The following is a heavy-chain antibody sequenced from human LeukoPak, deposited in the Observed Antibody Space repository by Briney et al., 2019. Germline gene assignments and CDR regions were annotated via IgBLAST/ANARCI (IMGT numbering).Heavy chain of an antibody. V-gene: IGHV1-2*02. Sequence: GASVKVSCKASGYTFTGYYMHWVRQAPGQGLDWMGWINPNSGGTNYAQKFQGRVTLTRDTSISTAYMELSRLRSDDTAVYYCARGSDDFWSGYSPSYWGQGTLVTVSS. D-gene: IGHD3-3*01. CDR3: ARGSDDFWSGYSPSY. CDR2: INPNSGGT. J-gene: IGHJ4*02. CDR1: GYTFTGYY.